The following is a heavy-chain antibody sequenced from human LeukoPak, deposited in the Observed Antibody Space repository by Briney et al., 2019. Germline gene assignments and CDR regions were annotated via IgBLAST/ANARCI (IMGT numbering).Heavy chain of an antibody. CDR3: AKAANSGYEVDY. CDR1: GFTFSSYS. D-gene: IGHD5-12*01. V-gene: IGHV3-21*01. Sequence: PGGSLRLSCAASGFTFSSYSMNWVRQAPGKGLEWVSSISGSSSYIYYADSVKGRFTISRDNAKNSLYLQMNSLRAEDTAVYYCAKAANSGYEVDYWGQGTLVTVSS. J-gene: IGHJ4*02. CDR2: ISGSSSYI.